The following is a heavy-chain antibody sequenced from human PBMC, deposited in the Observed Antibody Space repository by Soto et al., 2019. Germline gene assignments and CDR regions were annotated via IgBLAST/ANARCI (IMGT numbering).Heavy chain of an antibody. D-gene: IGHD2-15*01. V-gene: IGHV3-74*01. CDR1: GFTFSNYW. Sequence: EVQLVESGGGLVQPGGSLRLSCAASGFTFSNYWMYWVRQAPGKGLVWVSRINSEGSVSSYADSVKGRLTISRYNVKNTLYLQRDSLRAEDTAVDYRARGDCVCGTCYALAGSVYYDMDVWGKGTKVTVFS. J-gene: IGHJ6*03. CDR2: INSEGSVS. CDR3: ARGDCVCGTCYALAGSVYYDMDV.